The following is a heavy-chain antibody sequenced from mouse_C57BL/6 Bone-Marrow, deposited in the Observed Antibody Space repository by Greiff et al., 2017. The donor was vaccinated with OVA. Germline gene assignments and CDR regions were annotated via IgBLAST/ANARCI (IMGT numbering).Heavy chain of an antibody. D-gene: IGHD3-2*02. V-gene: IGHV5-6*01. CDR2: ISSGGSYT. Sequence: EVQLQESGGDLVKPGGSLKLSCAASGFTFSSYGMSWVRQTPDKRLEWVATISSGGSYTYYPDSVKGRVTISRDNAKNTLFLQMSSLKSDDTAMYYCARHQAWFAYWGQGTLVTVSA. CDR3: ARHQAWFAY. CDR1: GFTFSSYG. J-gene: IGHJ3*01.